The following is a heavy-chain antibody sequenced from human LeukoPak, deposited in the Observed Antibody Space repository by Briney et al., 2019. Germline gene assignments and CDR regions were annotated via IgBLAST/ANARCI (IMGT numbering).Heavy chain of an antibody. CDR3: ARRVAARPFHY. V-gene: IGHV4-39*01. J-gene: IGHJ4*02. Sequence: PSETLSLTCTVSGGSISSSSYYWGWIRQPPGKGLEWIGSIYYSGSTYYNPSLKSRVTISVDTSKNQFSLKLSSVTAADTAVYYCARRVAARPFHYWGQGTLVTVSS. CDR2: IYYSGST. D-gene: IGHD6-6*01. CDR1: GGSISSSSYY.